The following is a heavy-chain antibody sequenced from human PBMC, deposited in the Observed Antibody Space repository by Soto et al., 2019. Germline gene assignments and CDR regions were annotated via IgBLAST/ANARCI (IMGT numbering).Heavy chain of an antibody. CDR1: GYTFTSHD. J-gene: IGHJ5*02. D-gene: IGHD3-16*01. CDR3: ASDMSTS. CDR2: MNPNSGHT. Sequence: QVQLVQSGAEVNKPGASVKVSCKASGYTFTSHDINWMRQATGQGLEWMGWMNPNSGHTNYAQKFQGRVTMTRDTAISTAYMELTNLRSEDTAIYYCASDMSTSWGQGTLVSASS. V-gene: IGHV1-8*01.